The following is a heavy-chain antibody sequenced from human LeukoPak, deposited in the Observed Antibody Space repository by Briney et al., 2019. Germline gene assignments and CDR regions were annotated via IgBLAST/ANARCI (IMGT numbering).Heavy chain of an antibody. J-gene: IGHJ6*03. V-gene: IGHV3-23*01. CDR1: AFTFSNYA. CDR2: ISGSGGSA. Sequence: GGSLRLSCAASAFTFSNYAMTWVRQVPGQGLEWVSAISGSGGSAYYSGSVRGRFTISRDNDENTLFLEMNSLRVDDTAVYYCARGPYCTGTSCYIGDFFHYMDVWGQGTTVTVSS. D-gene: IGHD2-2*02. CDR3: ARGPYCTGTSCYIGDFFHYMDV.